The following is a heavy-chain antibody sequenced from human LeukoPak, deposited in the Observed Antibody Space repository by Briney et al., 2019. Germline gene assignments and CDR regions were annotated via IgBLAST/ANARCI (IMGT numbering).Heavy chain of an antibody. Sequence: SETLSLTCTVSGGSVTSGSSYWSWLRQPPGKGLEWIGYIDYIGSTNYSPSLKTRVTISLDTSKNQFSLKLTSVTAADTAVYYCASSGSGRYYFDYWGPGTLVTVSS. CDR1: GGSVTSGSSY. CDR3: ASSGSGRYYFDY. CDR2: IDYIGST. V-gene: IGHV4-61*01. J-gene: IGHJ4*02. D-gene: IGHD3-10*01.